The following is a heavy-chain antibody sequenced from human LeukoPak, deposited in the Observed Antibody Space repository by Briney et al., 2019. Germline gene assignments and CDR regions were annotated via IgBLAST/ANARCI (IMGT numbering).Heavy chain of an antibody. D-gene: IGHD6-19*01. J-gene: IGHJ4*02. CDR3: ARDGVRGWIDY. V-gene: IGHV3-48*03. Sequence: GGSLRLSCAASGFTFSSYEMNWVRQAPGKGLEWVSYISSSGSTIYYADSVKGRFTIPRDNAKNSLYLQMNSLRAEDTAVYYCARDGVRGWIDYWGQGTLVTVSS. CDR1: GFTFSSYE. CDR2: ISSSGSTI.